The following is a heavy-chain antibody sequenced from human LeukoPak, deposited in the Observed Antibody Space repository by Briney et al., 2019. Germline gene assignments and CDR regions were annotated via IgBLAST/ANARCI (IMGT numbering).Heavy chain of an antibody. CDR2: TYYRSKWFN. Sequence: SQTLSLTCAIPGDSVSSKSAAWNWIRQSPSRGLEWLGRTYYRSKWFNDYAVSVKSRITVKPDTSKNQFSLQLTSVTPEDTAVYYCARSTGYFDYWGQGTLVTVSS. CDR3: ARSTGYFDY. CDR1: GDSVSSKSAA. D-gene: IGHD4-17*01. V-gene: IGHV6-1*01. J-gene: IGHJ4*02.